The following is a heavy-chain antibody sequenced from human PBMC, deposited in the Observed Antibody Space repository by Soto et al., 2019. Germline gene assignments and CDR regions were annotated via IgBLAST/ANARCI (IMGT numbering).Heavy chain of an antibody. Sequence: GASVKVSCKTSGYTFSDYGISWVRQAPGQGLEWTGWISAKNGNTNFAQKFRGRVSMTTDTSTSTVYMELRSLNPDDTAVYYCAREPPETPPDYWGQGTLVTVSS. CDR2: ISAKNGNT. J-gene: IGHJ4*02. V-gene: IGHV1-18*01. CDR3: AREPPETPPDY. CDR1: GYTFSDYG.